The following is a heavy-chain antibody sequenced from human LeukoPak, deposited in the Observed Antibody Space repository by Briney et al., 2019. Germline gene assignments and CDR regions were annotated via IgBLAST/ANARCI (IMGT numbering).Heavy chain of an antibody. D-gene: IGHD2/OR15-2a*01. CDR1: GFTFSSYA. V-gene: IGHV3-30-3*01. J-gene: IGHJ6*02. CDR2: ISYDGSNK. Sequence: GGSLRLSCAASGFTFSSYAMHWVRQAPGKGLEWVAVISYDGSNKYYADSVKGRFTISRDNSKNTLQMNGLRAEDTAIYYWARSAVLRRNYGMDVWGQGTTVTVSS. CDR3: ARSAVLRRNYGMDV.